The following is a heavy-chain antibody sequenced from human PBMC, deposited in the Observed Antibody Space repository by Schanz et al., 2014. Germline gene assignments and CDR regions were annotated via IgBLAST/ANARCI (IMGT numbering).Heavy chain of an antibody. CDR1: GYTFTGYY. CDR3: TRGGYSYALSAFDI. Sequence: QVQLVQSGAEMKKPGASVKVSCKASGYTFTGYYMHWVRQAPGQGLEWMGWITAYNGDTNYALKLQGRVTMTTDTSTGTAYMELRSLRSDDTALYYCTRGGYSYALSAFDIWGQGTMVTVTS. D-gene: IGHD5-18*01. J-gene: IGHJ3*02. V-gene: IGHV1-18*04. CDR2: ITAYNGDT.